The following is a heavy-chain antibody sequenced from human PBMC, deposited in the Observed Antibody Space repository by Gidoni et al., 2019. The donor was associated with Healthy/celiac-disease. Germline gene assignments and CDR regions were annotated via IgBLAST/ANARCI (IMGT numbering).Heavy chain of an antibody. CDR2: ISGSGGST. CDR3: AKWEAYCGGDCYSTKYDY. D-gene: IGHD2-21*02. CDR1: GFTFSSVA. Sequence: EVQLLESGGGLVQPGGSLSLSCAASGFTFSSVAMSWVRQAPGKGLEWVSAISGSGGSTYYADSVKGRFTISRDNSKNTLYLQMNSLRAEDTAVYYCAKWEAYCGGDCYSTKYDYWGQGTLVTVSS. V-gene: IGHV3-23*01. J-gene: IGHJ4*02.